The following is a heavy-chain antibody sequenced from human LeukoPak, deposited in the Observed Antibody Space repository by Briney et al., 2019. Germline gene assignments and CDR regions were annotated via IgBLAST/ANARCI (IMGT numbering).Heavy chain of an antibody. J-gene: IGHJ4*02. CDR2: MNPNTGNT. CDR1: GYTFTSYH. V-gene: IGHV1-8*01. CDR3: ARGTTVATTGNDY. Sequence: VASVKVSCKTTGYTFTSYHISWVREAPGQGLEWIGWMNPNTGNTGYAQKFQGRVTMTRTTSINTAYMVLNSLRSEDTAVYYCARGTTVATTGNDYWGQGTLVTVSS. D-gene: IGHD5-12*01.